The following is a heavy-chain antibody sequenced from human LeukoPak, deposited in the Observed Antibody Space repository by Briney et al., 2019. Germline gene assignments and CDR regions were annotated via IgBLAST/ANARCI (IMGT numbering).Heavy chain of an antibody. CDR3: ARDPGGYSGYDSDY. D-gene: IGHD5-12*01. Sequence: GGSLRLSCAASGFTFSSYWMHWVRQAPGKGLVWVSRINSDGSSTSYADSVKGRFTISRDNAKNSLYLQMNSLRAEDTAVYYCARDPGGYSGYDSDYWGQGTLVTVSS. CDR1: GFTFSSYW. V-gene: IGHV3-74*01. CDR2: INSDGSST. J-gene: IGHJ4*02.